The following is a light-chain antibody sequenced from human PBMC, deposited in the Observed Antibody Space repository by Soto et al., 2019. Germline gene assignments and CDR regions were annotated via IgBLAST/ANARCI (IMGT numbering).Light chain of an antibody. CDR2: EVS. V-gene: IGLV2-14*01. Sequence: QSVLTQPASVSGSPGQSITISCTGSSSDIGAYNYVSWFQQYPGKAPKLIISEVSNRPSGVSNRFSGSKSGTAASLTISGLQTEDEADYFCFSFATNWPHVFGTRPKV. CDR1: SSDIGAYNY. CDR3: FSFATNWPHV. J-gene: IGLJ1*01.